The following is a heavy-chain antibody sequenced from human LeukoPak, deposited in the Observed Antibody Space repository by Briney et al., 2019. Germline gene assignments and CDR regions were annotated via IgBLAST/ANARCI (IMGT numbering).Heavy chain of an antibody. CDR2: INHSGST. D-gene: IGHD6-19*01. CDR1: GGSISSSSYY. V-gene: IGHV4-39*07. CDR3: ARTSGYSSGWYSP. Sequence: PSETLSLTCTVSGGSISSSSYYWGWIRQPPGKGLEWIGEINHSGSTNYNPSLKSRVTISVDTSKNQFSLKLSSVTAADTAVYYCARTSGYSSGWYSPWGQGTLVTISS. J-gene: IGHJ5*02.